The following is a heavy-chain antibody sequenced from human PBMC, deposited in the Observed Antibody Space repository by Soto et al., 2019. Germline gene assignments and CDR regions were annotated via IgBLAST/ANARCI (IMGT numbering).Heavy chain of an antibody. CDR2: INHSGST. D-gene: IGHD1-26*01. J-gene: IGHJ5*02. Sequence: ETLSLPCAVYGGSFSGYYWSWIRQPPGKGLEWIGEINHSGSTNYNPSLKSRVTISVDTSKNQFSLKLGSVTAADTAVYYCARREAVGATNRVSVWFDPWGQGTLVTVSS. CDR3: ARREAVGATNRVSVWFDP. V-gene: IGHV4-34*01. CDR1: GGSFSGYY.